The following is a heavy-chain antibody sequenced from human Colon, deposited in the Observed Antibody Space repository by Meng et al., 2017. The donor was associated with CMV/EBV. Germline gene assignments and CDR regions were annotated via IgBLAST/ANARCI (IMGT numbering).Heavy chain of an antibody. V-gene: IGHV1-69*12. D-gene: IGHD2-21*02. CDR1: KGTFTSYP. CDR3: ARVICGGDCYLDY. Sequence: QVDREQVGAGGKKPGSSVKASCKAPKGTFTSYPISWVRQGPGQGFEWVGGIITISGTTDYAQKFQGRVTITADESTSTAYMKLSNLRSEDTAIYYCARVICGGDCYLDYWGRGTLVTVSS. J-gene: IGHJ4*02. CDR2: IITISGTT.